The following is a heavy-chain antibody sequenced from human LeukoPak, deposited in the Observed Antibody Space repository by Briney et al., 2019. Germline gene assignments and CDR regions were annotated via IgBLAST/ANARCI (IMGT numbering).Heavy chain of an antibody. J-gene: IGHJ4*02. CDR3: AKVVSRSYYFDY. CDR2: IRSDGANK. V-gene: IGHV3-30*02. CDR1: GFTFSSYG. Sequence: PGGSLRLSCGASGFTFSSYGMHWVRQAPGKGLEWVALIRSDGANKYYADSVKGRFTISRDTSKNTLYLQMNSLRAEDTAVYYCAKVVSRSYYFDYWGQGTLVSVSS.